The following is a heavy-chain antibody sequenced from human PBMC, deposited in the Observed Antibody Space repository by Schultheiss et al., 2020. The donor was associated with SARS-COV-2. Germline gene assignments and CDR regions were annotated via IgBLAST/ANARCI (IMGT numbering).Heavy chain of an antibody. Sequence: GGSLRLSCAASGFTVSSNYMSWVRQAPGKGLEWVSGISWNSGSIGYADSVKGRFTISRDNAKNSLYLQMNSLRAEDTALYYCAGYYDFWSGTYTKRYYYYMDVWGKGTTVTVSS. D-gene: IGHD3-3*01. CDR3: AGYYDFWSGTYTKRYYYYMDV. J-gene: IGHJ6*03. CDR2: ISWNSGSI. V-gene: IGHV3-9*01. CDR1: GFTVSSNY.